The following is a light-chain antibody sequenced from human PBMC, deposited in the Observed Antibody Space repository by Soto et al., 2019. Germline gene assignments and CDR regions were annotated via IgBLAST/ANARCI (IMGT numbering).Light chain of an antibody. CDR1: QSVSSSY. V-gene: IGKV3-20*01. J-gene: IGKJ5*01. Sequence: EIVLTQSPGTLSLSPGERATLSCRASQSVSSSYLAWYQQKPGQAPRLRIYGASSRTAGIPDRFSGSGSGTDFPLTISRLEPEDFAVYYCQQYGSSPPITFGQGTRLEIK. CDR3: QQYGSSPPIT. CDR2: GAS.